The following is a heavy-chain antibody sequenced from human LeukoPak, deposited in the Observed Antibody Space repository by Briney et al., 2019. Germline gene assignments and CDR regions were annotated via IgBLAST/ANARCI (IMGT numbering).Heavy chain of an antibody. CDR2: IIPIFGTA. J-gene: IGHJ4*02. CDR3: ARGPIAAAGDY. V-gene: IGHV1-69*13. D-gene: IGHD6-13*01. CDR1: GGTFSSYA. Sequence: ASVKVSCKASGGTFSSYAISWVRQAPGQGLEWMGGIIPIFGTANYAQKFQGRVTITADESTSTAYMELSSLRSDDTAVYYCARGPIAAAGDYWGQGTLVTVSS.